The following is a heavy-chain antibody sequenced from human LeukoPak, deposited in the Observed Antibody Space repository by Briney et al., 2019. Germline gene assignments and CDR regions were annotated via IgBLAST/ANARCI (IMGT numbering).Heavy chain of an antibody. CDR3: ARREAATFDY. D-gene: IGHD2-15*01. CDR2: INHSGST. Sequence: SETLSLTCAVYGGSFSGYYWSWIRQPPGKGLEWIGEINHSGSTNYNPSLKSRVTISVDTSKNQFPLKLSSVTAADTAVYYCARREAATFDYWGQGTLVTVSS. CDR1: GGSFSGYY. J-gene: IGHJ4*02. V-gene: IGHV4-34*01.